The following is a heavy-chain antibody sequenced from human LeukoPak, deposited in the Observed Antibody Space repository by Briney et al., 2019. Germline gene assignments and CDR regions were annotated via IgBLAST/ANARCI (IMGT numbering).Heavy chain of an antibody. CDR1: GGCISSYY. CDR3: AAKDYYGSSWTFDY. V-gene: IGHV4-59*01. Sequence: SETLSLTCTVSGGCISSYYWSWIRQPPGKGLEWIGYIYYSGSTNYNPSLKSRVTISVDTSKNQFSLKLSSVTAADTAVYYCAAKDYYGSSWTFDYWGQGTLVTVSS. J-gene: IGHJ4*02. D-gene: IGHD3-10*01. CDR2: IYYSGST.